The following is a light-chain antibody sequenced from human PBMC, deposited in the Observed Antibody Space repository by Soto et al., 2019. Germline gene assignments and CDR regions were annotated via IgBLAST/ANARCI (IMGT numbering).Light chain of an antibody. Sequence: EIVRTQSPATLSVSPGERATLSCRASQSVSSNLAWYQQKPGQAPRLLIYCASTRATGIPARFSGSGSGTEFTLTISSLPSEDFAVYYCQQYNNWPPWTFGQGTKVEI. CDR3: QQYNNWPPWT. J-gene: IGKJ1*01. CDR2: CAS. V-gene: IGKV3-15*01. CDR1: QSVSSN.